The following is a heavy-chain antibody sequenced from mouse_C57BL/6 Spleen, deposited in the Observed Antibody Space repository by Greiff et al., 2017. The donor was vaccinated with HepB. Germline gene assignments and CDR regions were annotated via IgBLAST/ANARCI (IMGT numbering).Heavy chain of an antibody. Sequence: VQLQQPGTELVKPGASVKLSCKASGYTFTSYWMHWVKQRPGQGLEWIGNINPSNGGTNYNEKFKSKATLTVDKSSSTAYMQLSSLTSEDSAVYYWARLGLWSMRGYFDVWGTGTTVTVSS. CDR2: INPSNGGT. D-gene: IGHD1-1*02. CDR3: ARLGLWSMRGYFDV. J-gene: IGHJ1*03. CDR1: GYTFTSYW. V-gene: IGHV1-53*01.